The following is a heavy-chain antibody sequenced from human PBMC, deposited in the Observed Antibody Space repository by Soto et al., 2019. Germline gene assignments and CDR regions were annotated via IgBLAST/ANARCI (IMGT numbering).Heavy chain of an antibody. D-gene: IGHD1-26*01. J-gene: IGHJ4*02. CDR2: IIPIFGTA. CDR3: ARWRVGAKSFYFDY. Sequence: SVKVSCKASGGTFSRYSISWVRQAPGQGLEWMGGIIPIFGTANYAQKFQGRVTITADESTSTAYMELSSLRSEDTAVYYCARWRVGAKSFYFDYWGQGTLVTVSS. V-gene: IGHV1-69*13. CDR1: GGTFSRYS.